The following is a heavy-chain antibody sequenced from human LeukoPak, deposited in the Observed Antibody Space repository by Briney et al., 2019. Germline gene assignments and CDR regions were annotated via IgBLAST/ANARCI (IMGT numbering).Heavy chain of an antibody. CDR1: GYTFTGYY. D-gene: IGHD4-23*01. J-gene: IGHJ4*02. CDR3: ARTLYGGNSAFDY. V-gene: IGHV1-2*02. CDR2: INPNSGGT. Sequence: ASGKVSCKASGYTFTGYYMHWVRQAPGQGLEWMGWINPNSGGTNYAQKFQGRVTMTRDTSISTAYMELSRLRSDDTAVYYCARTLYGGNSAFDYWGQGTLVTVSS.